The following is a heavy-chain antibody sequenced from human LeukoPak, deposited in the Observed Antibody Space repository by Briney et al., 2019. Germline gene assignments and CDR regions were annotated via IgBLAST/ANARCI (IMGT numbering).Heavy chain of an antibody. CDR2: ISSSGSTI. D-gene: IGHD3-10*01. Sequence: GGSLRLSCAASGFTFSSYEMNWVRQAPGKGLERVSYISSSGSTIYYADSVKGRFTISRDNAKNSLYLQMYSLSGDDTAVYYCARDAYATGSHDYWGQGALVTVSS. CDR1: GFTFSSYE. J-gene: IGHJ4*02. V-gene: IGHV3-48*03. CDR3: ARDAYATGSHDY.